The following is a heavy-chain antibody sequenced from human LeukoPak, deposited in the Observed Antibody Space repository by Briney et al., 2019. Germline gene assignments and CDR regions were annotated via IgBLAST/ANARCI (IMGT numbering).Heavy chain of an antibody. CDR1: GFTFSSYA. Sequence: GGSLRLSCAASGFTFSSYAMHWVRQAPAKEREWVAFISHDGNDKYHADSVRGRFTISRDISKNTLYLQMNSLRAEDTAVYYCARSSISPHYYFYYMDVWGKGTTVTVSS. V-gene: IGHV3-30*01. CDR2: ISHDGNDK. D-gene: IGHD2-2*01. J-gene: IGHJ6*03. CDR3: ARSSISPHYYFYYMDV.